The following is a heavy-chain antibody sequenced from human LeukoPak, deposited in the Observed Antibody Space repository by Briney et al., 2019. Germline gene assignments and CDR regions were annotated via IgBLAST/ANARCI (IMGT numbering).Heavy chain of an antibody. Sequence: SETLSLTCTVSGGSISSYYWNWIRQPPGKGLEWIGYIYYSVSTYYNPSLKSRVTISVDRSKNQFSLKLSSVTAADTAVYYCARGGYDYVWGSYRPFDYWGQGTLVTVSS. V-gene: IGHV4-59*12. CDR1: GGSISSYY. CDR3: ARGGYDYVWGSYRPFDY. J-gene: IGHJ4*02. D-gene: IGHD3-16*02. CDR2: IYYSVST.